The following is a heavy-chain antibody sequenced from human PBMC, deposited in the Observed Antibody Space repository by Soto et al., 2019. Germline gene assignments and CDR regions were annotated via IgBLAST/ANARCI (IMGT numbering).Heavy chain of an antibody. D-gene: IGHD3-22*01. Sequence: SSVKVSCKASGGTFSNYVVNWVRQAPGQALELMGRIIPISGAANYAQKFQGRVTITSDKSTSTSYMGLTSLRYEATPVYSLSRGMTRPVVTYSGVWGHRTL. CDR2: IIPISGAA. V-gene: IGHV1-69*06. J-gene: IGHJ4*03. CDR3: SRGMTRPVVTYSGV. CDR1: GGTFSNYV.